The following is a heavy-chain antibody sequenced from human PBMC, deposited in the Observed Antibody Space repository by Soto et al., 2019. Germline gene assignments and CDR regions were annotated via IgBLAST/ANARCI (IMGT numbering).Heavy chain of an antibody. V-gene: IGHV1-18*01. CDR3: ASLIAVAGPTNY. CDR1: GYTFTSYG. D-gene: IGHD6-19*01. J-gene: IGHJ4*02. CDR2: ISAYNGNT. Sequence: GASVKVSYKASGYTFTSYGISWVRQAPGQGLEWMGWISAYNGNTNYAQKFQGRVTITRDTSASTAYMELSSLRSEDTAVYYCASLIAVAGPTNYWGQGTLVTVSS.